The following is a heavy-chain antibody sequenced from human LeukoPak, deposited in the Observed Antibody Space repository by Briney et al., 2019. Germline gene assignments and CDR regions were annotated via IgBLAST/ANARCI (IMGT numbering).Heavy chain of an antibody. CDR1: GASISSGGYY. CDR3: ATHGRAYYFDY. CDR2: ISYSGST. Sequence: PSETLSLTCTVSGASISSGGYYWSWIRQHPGKGLEWIGYISYSGSTYYNPSLKSRVSISVDTSKNQFSLKLSSVTAADTAFYYCATHGRAYYFDYWGQGTLSPSPQ. J-gene: IGHJ4*02. V-gene: IGHV4-31*03. D-gene: IGHD1-26*01.